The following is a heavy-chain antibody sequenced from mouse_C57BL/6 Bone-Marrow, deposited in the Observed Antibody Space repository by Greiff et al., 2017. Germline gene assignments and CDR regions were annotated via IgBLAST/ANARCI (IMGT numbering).Heavy chain of an antibody. Sequence: VQLQQSGAELVRPGASVKLSCTASGFNIKDDYMHWVKQRPEQGLEWIGWIDPENGDTEYASKFQGKATITADTSSNTAYLQLSSLTSEDTAVYYCTTRYKNYWGQVTSVTVSS. CDR1: GFNIKDDY. J-gene: IGHJ4*01. V-gene: IGHV14-4*01. CDR2: IDPENGDT. CDR3: TTRYKNY. D-gene: IGHD1-3*01.